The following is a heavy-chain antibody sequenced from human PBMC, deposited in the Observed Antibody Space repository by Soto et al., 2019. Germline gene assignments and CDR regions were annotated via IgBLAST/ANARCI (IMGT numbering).Heavy chain of an antibody. CDR3: AKDAVYNDGLWLMDH. V-gene: IGHV3-23*05. J-gene: IGHJ4*02. D-gene: IGHD1-1*01. CDR2: IYGNGGGI. Sequence: PGGSLRLSCTASGLPHSNFAMMWVRQAPGKGLECVSGIYGNGGGIQYADSVRGRFTISRDNSKNTVWLQMTDLRADDTAVYYCAKDAVYNDGLWLMDHWGQGTQVTVS. CDR1: GLPHSNFA.